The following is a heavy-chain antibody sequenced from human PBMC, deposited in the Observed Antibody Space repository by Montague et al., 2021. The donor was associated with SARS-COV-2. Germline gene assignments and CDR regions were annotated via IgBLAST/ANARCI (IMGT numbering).Heavy chain of an antibody. D-gene: IGHD3-10*01. CDR1: NGSFTGYF. CDR3: ARSVVSESFYGSGSFLDS. CDR2: INHGGDS. V-gene: IGHV4-34*01. J-gene: IGHJ4*02. Sequence: SETLSLTCAVYNGSFTGYFWSWVRQPPGKGLEWIGEINHGGDSNYSPSLKSRVSISLDMSTNQFSLELTSVTAADTAVYFCARSVVSESFYGSGSFLDSWGQGTLVTVSS.